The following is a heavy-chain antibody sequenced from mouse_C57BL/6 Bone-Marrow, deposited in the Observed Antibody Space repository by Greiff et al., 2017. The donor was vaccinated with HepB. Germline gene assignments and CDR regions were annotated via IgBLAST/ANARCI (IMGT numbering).Heavy chain of an antibody. V-gene: IGHV5-12*01. CDR1: GFTFSDYY. Sequence: EVQRVESGGGLVQPGGSLKLSCAASGFTFSDYYMYWVRQTPEKRLEWVAYISNGGGSTYYPDTVKGRFTISRDNAKNTLYLQMSRLKSEDTAMYYCARRYDYPMDYWGQGTSVTVSS. D-gene: IGHD2-4*01. J-gene: IGHJ4*01. CDR2: ISNGGGST. CDR3: ARRYDYPMDY.